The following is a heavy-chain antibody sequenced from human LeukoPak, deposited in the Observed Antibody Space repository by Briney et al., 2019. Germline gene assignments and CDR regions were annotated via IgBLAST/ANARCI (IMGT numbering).Heavy chain of an antibody. V-gene: IGHV1-69*06. CDR3: ASKSIEDSYGPGYHYYGMDV. J-gene: IGHJ6*02. Sequence: ASVKVSCKASGGTFSSYAISWVRQAPGQGLEWMGGIIPIFGTANYAQKFQGRVTITADKSTSTAYMELSSLRSEDTAVYYCASKSIEDSYGPGYHYYGMDVWGQGTTVTVSS. D-gene: IGHD5-18*01. CDR1: GGTFSSYA. CDR2: IIPIFGTA.